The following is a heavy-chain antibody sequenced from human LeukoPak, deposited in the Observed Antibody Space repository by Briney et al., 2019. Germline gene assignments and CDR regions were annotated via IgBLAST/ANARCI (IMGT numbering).Heavy chain of an antibody. D-gene: IGHD3-16*02. J-gene: IGHJ4*02. V-gene: IGHV3-15*01. CDR3: AKDVPFTGGGAIVY. Sequence: GSLRLSCAASGLTFRDAWMTWGRRAPGRGLEGIGHFKSKVNSGAADYAAPVKGRFTISRDDSRSTVYLQLDSLKTEDTAVYYCAKDVPFTGGGAIVYWGQGTPVTVSS. CDR2: FKSKVNSGAA. CDR1: GLTFRDAW.